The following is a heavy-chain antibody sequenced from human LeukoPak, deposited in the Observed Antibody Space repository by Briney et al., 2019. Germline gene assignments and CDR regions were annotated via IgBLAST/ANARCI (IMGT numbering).Heavy chain of an antibody. CDR1: GYTFTSYD. V-gene: IGHV1-8*01. J-gene: IGHJ6*04. D-gene: IGHD3-3*01. CDR3: ARVPLHYDFWSGPVDV. Sequence: ASVKVSCKASGYTFTSYDIIWVRQATGQGLEWMGWMNPNSGNTGYAQKFQGRVTMTRNTSISTAYMELSSLRSEDTAVYYCARVPLHYDFWSGPVDVWGKGTTVTVSS. CDR2: MNPNSGNT.